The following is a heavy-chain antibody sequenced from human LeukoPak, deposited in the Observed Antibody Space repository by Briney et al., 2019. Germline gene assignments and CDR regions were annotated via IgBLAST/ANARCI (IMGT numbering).Heavy chain of an antibody. V-gene: IGHV1-18*01. J-gene: IGHJ4*02. Sequence: ASVKVSCKASGGTFSSYAISWVRQAPGQGLEWMGWISTYNANTNYAQKLQGRVTLTTDTSTSTVYMELRSLRSDDTAIYYCARGLYSSSSDYWGQGTLVTVSS. CDR2: ISTYNANT. D-gene: IGHD6-6*01. CDR3: ARGLYSSSSDY. CDR1: GGTFSSYA.